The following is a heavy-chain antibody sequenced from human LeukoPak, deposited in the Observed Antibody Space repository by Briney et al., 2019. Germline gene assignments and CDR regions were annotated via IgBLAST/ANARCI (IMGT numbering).Heavy chain of an antibody. CDR3: AREYSSGWYDAFDI. CDR2: IKQDGSEK. CDR1: GFTFSSYW. J-gene: IGHJ3*02. Sequence: GGSLRLSCAASGFTFSSYWMSWVRQAPGKGLEWVANIKQDGSEKYYVDSVKGRFTISRDNAKNSLYLRMNSLRAEDAAVYYCAREYSSGWYDAFDIWGQGTMVTVSS. D-gene: IGHD6-13*01. V-gene: IGHV3-7*01.